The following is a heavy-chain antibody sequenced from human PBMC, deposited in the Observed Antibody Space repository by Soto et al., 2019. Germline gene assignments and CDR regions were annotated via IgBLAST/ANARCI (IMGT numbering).Heavy chain of an antibody. CDR3: ARPLYAHWAFGI. CDR2: IYYSGSA. D-gene: IGHD2-2*01. Sequence: SXTFTVSGDCITISDFLCDWVRQSPGKGLEWIGGIYYSGSAYYNPSLGSRATLSVDTSRNQFFLSVTSVTAADTAVYYCARPLYAHWAFGIWGQGKLVTV. V-gene: IGHV4-39*01. CDR1: GDCITISDFL. J-gene: IGHJ3*02.